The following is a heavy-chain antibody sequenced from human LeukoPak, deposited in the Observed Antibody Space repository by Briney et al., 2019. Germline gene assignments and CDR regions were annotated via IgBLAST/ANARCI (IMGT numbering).Heavy chain of an antibody. CDR3: ARDQGFCSSISCPPAH. Sequence: ASVKVSCKASGYTFTSYYMHWVRQAPGQGLEWMGIINPSGGSTSYAQKFQGRVTITTDESTSTAYMELSSLRSEDTAVYYCARDQGFCSSISCPPAHWGQGTLVTVSS. CDR2: INPSGGST. CDR1: GYTFTSYY. D-gene: IGHD2-2*01. J-gene: IGHJ4*02. V-gene: IGHV1-46*01.